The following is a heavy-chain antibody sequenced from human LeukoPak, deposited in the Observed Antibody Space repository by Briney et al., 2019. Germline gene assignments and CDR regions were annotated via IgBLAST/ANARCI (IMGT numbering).Heavy chain of an antibody. J-gene: IGHJ4*02. D-gene: IGHD6-13*01. CDR2: IYSGGST. CDR1: GFTVSSNY. CDR3: AKRIAATGTPYYYFDY. V-gene: IGHV3-53*01. Sequence: GGSLRLSCAASGFTVSSNYMSWVRQAPGKGLEWVSVIYSGGSTYYADSVKGRFTISRDNSKNTLYLQMNSLRAEDTAVYYCAKRIAATGTPYYYFDYWGQGTLVTVSS.